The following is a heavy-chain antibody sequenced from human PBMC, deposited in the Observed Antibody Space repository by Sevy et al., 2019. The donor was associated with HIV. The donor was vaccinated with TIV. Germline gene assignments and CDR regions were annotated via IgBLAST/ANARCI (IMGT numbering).Heavy chain of an antibody. CDR2: ITAYNGNT. J-gene: IGHJ3*02. CDR1: GYTFTNFG. D-gene: IGHD3-3*01. V-gene: IGHV1-18*01. Sequence: ASVKVSCKASGYTFTNFGINWVRQAPGQGLEWIGWITAYNGNTIYAQRVQGRVTMTTDTSTNTAYMELGSLTSDDTAMYYCARDRGPITDYGDFNDAFEIWGQGTVVTVSS. CDR3: ARDRGPITDYGDFNDAFEI.